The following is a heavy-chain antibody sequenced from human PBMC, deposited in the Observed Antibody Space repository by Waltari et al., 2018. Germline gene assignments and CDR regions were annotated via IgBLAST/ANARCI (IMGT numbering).Heavy chain of an antibody. V-gene: IGHV4-34*01. Sequence: QVQLQQWGAGLLKPSEILSLTCAVYGGSFSGYYWSWIRQPPGKGLEWIGEINHSGSTNYNPSLKSRVTISVDTSKNQFSLKLSSVTAADTAVYYCARLLYYGSGSRGDYWGQGTLVTVSS. J-gene: IGHJ4*02. CDR3: ARLLYYGSGSRGDY. D-gene: IGHD3-10*01. CDR2: INHSGST. CDR1: GGSFSGYY.